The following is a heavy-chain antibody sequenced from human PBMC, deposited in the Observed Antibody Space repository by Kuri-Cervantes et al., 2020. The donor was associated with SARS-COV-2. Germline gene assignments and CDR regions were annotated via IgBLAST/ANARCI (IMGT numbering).Heavy chain of an antibody. V-gene: IGHV1-18*01. D-gene: IGHD3-3*01. CDR3: ARDKGGRNDFWSGYSGWYNWFDP. Sequence: ASVKVSCKASGGTFSSYAISWVRQAPGQGLEWMGWISAYNGNTNYAQKLQGRVTMTRDTSTSTVYMELSSLRSEDTAVYYCARDKGGRNDFWSGYSGWYNWFDPWGQGTLVTVSS. CDR1: GGTFSSYA. CDR2: ISAYNGNT. J-gene: IGHJ5*02.